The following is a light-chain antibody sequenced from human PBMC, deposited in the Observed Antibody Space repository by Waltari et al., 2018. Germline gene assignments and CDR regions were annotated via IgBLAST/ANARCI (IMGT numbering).Light chain of an antibody. CDR1: QSVSSSY. V-gene: IGKV3-20*01. CDR3: QQYGSSPNT. J-gene: IGKJ2*01. Sequence: ELVLTQSPATLSLSPGERATLSCRASQSVSSSYLAWYQQKPGQAPRLLIYGASSRATGLPDRFSGSGSGTDFTLTISRLEPEDFAVYYCQQYGSSPNTFGQGTKLEIK. CDR2: GAS.